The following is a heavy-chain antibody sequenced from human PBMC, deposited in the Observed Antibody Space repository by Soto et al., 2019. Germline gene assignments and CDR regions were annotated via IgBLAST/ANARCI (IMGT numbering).Heavy chain of an antibody. D-gene: IGHD1-26*01. CDR1: GYTFTGYY. CDR3: ARDGGYSGSLQSKGPTYYYYYGMDV. CDR2: INPNSGGT. Sequence: ASVKVSCKASGYTFTGYYMHWVRQAPGQGLEWMGWINPNSGGTNYAQKFQGWVTMTRDTSISTAYMELSRLRSDDTAVYYCARDGGYSGSLQSKGPTYYYYYGMDVWGQGTTVTVSS. J-gene: IGHJ6*02. V-gene: IGHV1-2*04.